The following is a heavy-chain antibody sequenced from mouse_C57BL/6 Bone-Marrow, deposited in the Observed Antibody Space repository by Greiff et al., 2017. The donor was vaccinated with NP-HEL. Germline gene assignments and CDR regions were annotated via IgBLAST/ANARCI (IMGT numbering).Heavy chain of an antibody. CDR1: GYTFTSYG. CDR3: ARSGYDYGSSYVDYYAMDY. D-gene: IGHD1-1*01. J-gene: IGHJ4*01. Sequence: QVQLQQSGAELARPGASVKLSCKASGYTFTSYGISWVKQRTGQGLEWIGEIYPRSGNTYYNEKFKGKATLTADKSSSTAYMELRILTTEDSAVYFCARSGYDYGSSYVDYYAMDYWGQGTAVTVSS. V-gene: IGHV1-81*01. CDR2: IYPRSGNT.